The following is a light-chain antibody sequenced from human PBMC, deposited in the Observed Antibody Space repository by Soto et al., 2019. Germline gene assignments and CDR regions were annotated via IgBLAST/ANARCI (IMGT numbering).Light chain of an antibody. CDR1: QSVRTK. Sequence: EMVMTQSPATLSVSLGERATLSGRASQSVRTKLVWYQQKPGQAPRLLIYGASTRATGIPARFSGSGSGTEFTLTISSLQSEDFAVYYCQQHDQGWTFGQGTKVEIK. J-gene: IGKJ1*01. V-gene: IGKV3-15*01. CDR3: QQHDQGWT. CDR2: GAS.